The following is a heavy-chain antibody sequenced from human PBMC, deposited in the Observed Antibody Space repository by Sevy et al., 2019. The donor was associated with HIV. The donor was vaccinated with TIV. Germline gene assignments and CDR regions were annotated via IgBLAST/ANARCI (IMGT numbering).Heavy chain of an antibody. V-gene: IGHV4-39*01. CDR1: GDSISSGNYL. J-gene: IGHJ4*02. CDR3: ARNFDY. Sequence: SETLSLTCTVSGDSISSGNYLWSWIRQTPGKGLEWIGTVHYSGRTYYNPSLKSRVIISEDTSKNQFSLNLNSVTAAGTAVYFCARNFDYWGQGTLVTVSS. CDR2: VHYSGRT.